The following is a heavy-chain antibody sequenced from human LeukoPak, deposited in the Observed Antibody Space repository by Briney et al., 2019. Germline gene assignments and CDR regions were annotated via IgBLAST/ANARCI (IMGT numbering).Heavy chain of an antibody. D-gene: IGHD4-17*01. CDR3: ATTVTTRNTFDI. CDR2: INPNSGGT. J-gene: IGHJ3*02. Sequence: ASVKVSCKASGYTFTSYGISWVRQAPGQGLEWMGWINPNSGGTNYAQKFQVWVTMTRDTSISTAYMELSRLRSDDTAVYYCATTVTTRNTFDIWGQGTMVTVSS. CDR1: GYTFTSYG. V-gene: IGHV1-2*04.